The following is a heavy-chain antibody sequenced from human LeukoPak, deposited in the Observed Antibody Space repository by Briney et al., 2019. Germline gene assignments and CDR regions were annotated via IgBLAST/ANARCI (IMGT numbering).Heavy chain of an antibody. CDR1: GFTFSSYS. Sequence: GGSLRLSCAASGFTFSSYSMNWVRQAPGKGLEWVSSISSSSSYIYYADSVKGRFTISRDNVKNSLYLQMNSLRAEDTAVCYCARALYDSSGYYWFDPWGQGTLVTVSS. D-gene: IGHD3-22*01. CDR3: ARALYDSSGYYWFDP. V-gene: IGHV3-21*01. J-gene: IGHJ5*02. CDR2: ISSSSSYI.